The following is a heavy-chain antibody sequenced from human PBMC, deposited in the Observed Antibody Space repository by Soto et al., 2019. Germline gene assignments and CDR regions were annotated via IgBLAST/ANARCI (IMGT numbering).Heavy chain of an antibody. CDR3: ERASPYDSSGYHFQGWFDP. Sequence: QVQLVQSGAEVKKPGASVKVSCKASGYTFTSYYMHWVRQAPGQGLEWMGIINPSGGSTSYAQKFQGIVTMTRDTSTSTVYMELSSLRSEDTAVYYCERASPYDSSGYHFQGWFDPCGQGTLVTVSS. CDR1: GYTFTSYY. V-gene: IGHV1-46*01. D-gene: IGHD3-22*01. J-gene: IGHJ5*02. CDR2: INPSGGST.